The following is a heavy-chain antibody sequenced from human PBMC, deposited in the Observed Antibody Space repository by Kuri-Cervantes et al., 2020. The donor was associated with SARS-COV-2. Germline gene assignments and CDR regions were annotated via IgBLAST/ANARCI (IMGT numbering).Heavy chain of an antibody. J-gene: IGHJ4*02. CDR2: INPNSGGT. CDR1: GYTFTGYY. D-gene: IGHD3-22*01. Sequence: ASVKVSCKASGYTFTGYYMHWVRQAPGQGLEWMGWINPNSGGTNYAQKFQGRVTMTRNTSISTAYMELSSLRSEDTAVYYCARVGDYYGSSGYYLYWGQGTLVTVSS. CDR3: ARVGDYYGSSGYYLY. V-gene: IGHV1-2*02.